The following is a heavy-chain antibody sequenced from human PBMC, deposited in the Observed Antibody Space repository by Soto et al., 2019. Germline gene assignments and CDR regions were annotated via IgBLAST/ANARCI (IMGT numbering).Heavy chain of an antibody. V-gene: IGHV3-53*01. CDR3: ARGVGWLVNAFDI. CDR2: IYSGGDT. J-gene: IGHJ3*02. D-gene: IGHD3-22*01. CDR1: GFTVNSNY. Sequence: GGSLRLSCAASGFTVNSNYMSWVRQAPGKGPEWVSVIYSGGDTYYADSVRGRFTVSRVNSKNTLFLQMNSLRAEDTAVYYCARGVGWLVNAFDIWGQGTMVTVSS.